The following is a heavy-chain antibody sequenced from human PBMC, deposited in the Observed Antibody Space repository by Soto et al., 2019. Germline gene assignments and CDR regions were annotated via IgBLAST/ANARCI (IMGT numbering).Heavy chain of an antibody. CDR2: INHSGST. V-gene: IGHV4-34*01. CDR1: GGSFSGYY. Sequence: PSETLSLTCAVYGGSFSGYYWSWIRQPPGKGLEWIGEINHSGSTNYNPSLKSRVTISVDTSKNQFSLKLSSVTAADTAVYYCARDSRTYNWNFGYYYGMDVWGQGTTVTVSS. CDR3: ARDSRTYNWNFGYYYGMDV. J-gene: IGHJ6*02. D-gene: IGHD1-7*01.